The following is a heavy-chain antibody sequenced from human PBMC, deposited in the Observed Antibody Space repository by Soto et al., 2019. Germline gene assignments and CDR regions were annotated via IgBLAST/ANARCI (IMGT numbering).Heavy chain of an antibody. J-gene: IGHJ4*02. CDR3: ARSPRRVSWKWVFDY. Sequence: QVQLQESGPGLVEPSGNLSLTCGVSGDSFSSSNWWTWIRQPPGKGLEWIGDILHTGHTDYSPSLRSRITISIDPSKKEFALHLHSVTATATAVYYCARSPRRVSWKWVFDYWGPGALVTVSS. CDR2: ILHTGHT. V-gene: IGHV4-4*02. CDR1: GDSFSSSNW. D-gene: IGHD1-1*01.